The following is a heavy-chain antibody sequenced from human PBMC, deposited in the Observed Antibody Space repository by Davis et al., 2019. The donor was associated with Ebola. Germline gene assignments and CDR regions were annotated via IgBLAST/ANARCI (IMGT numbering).Heavy chain of an antibody. CDR3: AKSPNITVRRGWFDP. D-gene: IGHD6-6*01. CDR1: GFTFSSYS. J-gene: IGHJ5*02. Sequence: PGGSLRLSCAASGFTFSSYSMNWVRQAPGKGLEWVSGITGFTGSGSKTYYADSVKGRFTISRDNSKHTLYLQMNSLRAEDTAVYYCAKSPNITVRRGWFDPWGQGTLVTVSS. CDR2: ITGFTGSGSKT. V-gene: IGHV3-23*01.